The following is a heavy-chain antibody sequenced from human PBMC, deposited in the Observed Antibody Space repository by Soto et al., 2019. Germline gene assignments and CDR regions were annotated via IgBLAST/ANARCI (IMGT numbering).Heavy chain of an antibody. CDR1: GGTFSSYA. V-gene: IGHV1-69*01. CDR3: ARYGDVYYYYGMDV. Sequence: QVQLVQSGAEVKKPGSSVKVSCKASGGTFSSYAISWVRQAPGQGLEWMGGIIPIFGTANYAQKFQGRVTITADESTSTAYMELSSPRSEDTAVYYCARYGDVYYYYGMDVRGQGTTVTVSS. J-gene: IGHJ6*02. CDR2: IIPIFGTA. D-gene: IGHD3-10*01.